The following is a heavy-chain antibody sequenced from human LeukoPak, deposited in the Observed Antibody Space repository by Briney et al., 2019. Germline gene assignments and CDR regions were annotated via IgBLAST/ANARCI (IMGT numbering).Heavy chain of an antibody. CDR2: INPNSGGT. V-gene: IGHV1-2*04. CDR3: ARSHSRQQLAIFDY. D-gene: IGHD6-13*01. CDR1: GYTFTGYY. Sequence: GSSVKVSCKASGYTFTGYYMHWVRQAPGQGLEWMGWINPNSGGTNYAQKFQGWVTMTRDTSISTAYMELSRLRSDDTAVYYCARSHSRQQLAIFDYWGQGTLVTVSS. J-gene: IGHJ4*02.